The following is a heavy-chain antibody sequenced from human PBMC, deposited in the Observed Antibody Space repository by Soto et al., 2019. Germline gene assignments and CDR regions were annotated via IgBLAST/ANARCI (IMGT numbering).Heavy chain of an antibody. D-gene: IGHD3-10*01. CDR3: AREFRLPNYHGTDNRSYSDL. Sequence: QVELVQSGAEVKKPGASVNVSCKASGYTFTNYGLNWVRQAPGQGPEWMGWISAYTGNTQYAQKFQHRLTLTTDTATGTAYMELRGLTPDDTAVYYCAREFRLPNYHGTDNRSYSDLWGQGTLVTVSS. J-gene: IGHJ4*02. CDR2: ISAYTGNT. CDR1: GYTFTNYG. V-gene: IGHV1-18*04.